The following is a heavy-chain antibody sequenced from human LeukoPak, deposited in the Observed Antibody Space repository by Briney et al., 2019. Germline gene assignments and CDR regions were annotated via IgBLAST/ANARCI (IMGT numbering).Heavy chain of an antibody. D-gene: IGHD5-18*01. CDR1: GFTVSSNY. Sequence: PGGSLRLSCAASGFTVSSNYMTWVRQAPGKGLEWVSVIYGGGTTYYADSVKGRFTISRDNSKNTVYLQMNSLRVEDTAVYYCARDRVETAMGPQFRTYYYYGMDVWGQGTTVTVSS. V-gene: IGHV3-66*01. CDR2: IYGGGTT. CDR3: ARDRVETAMGPQFRTYYYYGMDV. J-gene: IGHJ6*02.